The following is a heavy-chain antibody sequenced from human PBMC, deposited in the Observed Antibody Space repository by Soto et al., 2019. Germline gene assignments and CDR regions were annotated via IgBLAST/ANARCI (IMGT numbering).Heavy chain of an antibody. Sequence: SVKVSCKASGGTFSSYAISWVRQAPGQGLEWMGGIIPIFGTANYAQKFQGRVTITADKSTSTAYMELSSLRSEDTAVYYCARSIVAVTAPPYNWFDPWGQGTLVTVSS. CDR3: ARSIVAVTAPPYNWFDP. V-gene: IGHV1-69*06. J-gene: IGHJ5*01. CDR1: GGTFSSYA. D-gene: IGHD2-21*02. CDR2: IIPIFGTA.